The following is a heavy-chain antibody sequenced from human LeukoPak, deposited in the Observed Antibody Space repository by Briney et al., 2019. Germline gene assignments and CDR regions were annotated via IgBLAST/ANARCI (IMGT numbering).Heavy chain of an antibody. J-gene: IGHJ4*02. D-gene: IGHD1-14*01. Sequence: GGSLRLSCAASGFTFSTYSMNWVRQAPGKGLEWVSYISSGSSTIYYADSMKGRFTISRDNAKNSLYLQMNSLRAEDTAVYYCASRNDYWGQGTLVTVSS. CDR3: ASRNDY. CDR1: GFTFSTYS. CDR2: ISSGSSTI. V-gene: IGHV3-48*04.